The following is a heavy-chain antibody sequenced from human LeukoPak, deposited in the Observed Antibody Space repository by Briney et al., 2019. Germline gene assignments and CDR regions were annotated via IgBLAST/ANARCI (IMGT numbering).Heavy chain of an antibody. Sequence: GGSLRLSCAASGFTFSSYAMSWVRQAPGKGLEWVSAISGSGGSTYYADSVKGRFTISRDNSKNTLYLQMNSLRAEDTAVYYCARGYDSSGSLSGYYYYYYMDVWGKGTTVTVSS. V-gene: IGHV3-23*01. J-gene: IGHJ6*03. CDR3: ARGYDSSGSLSGYYYYYYMDV. CDR2: ISGSGGST. D-gene: IGHD3-22*01. CDR1: GFTFSSYA.